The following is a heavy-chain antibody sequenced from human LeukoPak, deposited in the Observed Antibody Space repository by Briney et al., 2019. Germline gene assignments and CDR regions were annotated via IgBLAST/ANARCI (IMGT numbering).Heavy chain of an antibody. CDR1: GFTFSGYS. D-gene: IGHD3-9*01. CDR2: ISSSSSYI. J-gene: IGHJ4*02. Sequence: TGGSLRLSCAASGFTFSGYSMNWVRQAPGKGLEWVSSISSSSSYIYYADSVKGRFTISRDNAKNSLYLQMNSLRAEDTAVYYCARGVVRYFDYWGQGTLVTVSS. V-gene: IGHV3-21*01. CDR3: ARGVVRYFDY.